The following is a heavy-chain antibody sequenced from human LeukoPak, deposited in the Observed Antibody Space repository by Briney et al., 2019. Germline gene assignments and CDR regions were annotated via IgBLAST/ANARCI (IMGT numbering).Heavy chain of an antibody. CDR1: GFTFDDYA. D-gene: IGHD3-10*01. J-gene: IGHJ4*02. CDR3: AKDMRVRFSSGSVFDY. Sequence: TGGSLRLSCAASGFTFDDYAMHWVRQAPGKGLEWVSGISWNSGSIGYADSVKGRFTISRDNAKNSLYLQMNSLRAEDTALYYCAKDMRVRFSSGSVFDYWGQGTLVTVSS. V-gene: IGHV3-9*01. CDR2: ISWNSGSI.